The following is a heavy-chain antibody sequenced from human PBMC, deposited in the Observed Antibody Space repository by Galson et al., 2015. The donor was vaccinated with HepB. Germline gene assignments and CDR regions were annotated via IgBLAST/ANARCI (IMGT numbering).Heavy chain of an antibody. CDR3: AREPDYYDSSGHAGGYFDL. V-gene: IGHV6-1*01. Sequence: CAISGDSVSSNSAAWNWIRQSPSRGLEWLGRTYYRSKWYNDYAVSVKSRITINPDTSKNQFSLQLNSVTPEDTAVYYCAREPDYYDSSGHAGGYFDLWGRGTLVTVSS. CDR2: TYYRSKWYN. D-gene: IGHD3-22*01. CDR1: GDSVSSNSAA. J-gene: IGHJ2*01.